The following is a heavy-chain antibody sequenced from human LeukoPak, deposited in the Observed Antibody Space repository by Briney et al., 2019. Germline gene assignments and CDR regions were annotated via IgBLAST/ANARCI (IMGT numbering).Heavy chain of an antibody. V-gene: IGHV1-18*01. CDR1: GYTFTSYG. D-gene: IGHD6-19*01. J-gene: IGHJ4*02. CDR2: ISAYNGNT. CDR3: ARGRGWGILDS. Sequence: GASVKVSCKASGYTFTSYGFSWVRQAPGQGLEWMGWISAYNGNTTYAQNLQGRVTMTTNTSIDTAYMELSSLTFDDTAIYYCARGRGWGILDSWGQGHLVTVSS.